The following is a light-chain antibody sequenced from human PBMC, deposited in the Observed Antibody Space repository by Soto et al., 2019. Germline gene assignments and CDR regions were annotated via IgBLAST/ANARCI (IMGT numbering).Light chain of an antibody. CDR3: GTWDSSLRVVV. V-gene: IGLV1-51*01. CDR2: ANN. J-gene: IGLJ2*01. CDR1: SSNIGNNY. Sequence: QSVLTQPPSVSAAPGQKVTISCSGSSSNIGNNYVSWYQQLPGTAPKLLIYANNKRPSGIPDRFYGTKSGTSAALGITGLQTRDEGDYYCGTWDSSLRVVVFGGGTKLT.